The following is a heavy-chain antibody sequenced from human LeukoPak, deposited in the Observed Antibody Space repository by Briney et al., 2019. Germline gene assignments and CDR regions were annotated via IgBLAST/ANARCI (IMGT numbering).Heavy chain of an antibody. D-gene: IGHD3-22*01. CDR2: ISGSGGST. J-gene: IGHJ4*02. CDR3: AKDVIHYYDSSGYPDY. V-gene: IGHV3-23*01. Sequence: PGGSLRLSCVASGFTFTDSTVHWVRQAPGKGLEWVSAISGSGGSTYYADSVKGRFTISRDNSKNTLYLQMNSLRAEDTAVYYCAKDVIHYYDSSGYPDYWGQGTLVTVSS. CDR1: GFTFTDST.